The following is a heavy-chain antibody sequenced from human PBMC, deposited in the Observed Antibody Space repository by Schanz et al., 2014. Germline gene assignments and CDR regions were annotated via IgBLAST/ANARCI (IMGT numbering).Heavy chain of an antibody. CDR1: GYTFTNFY. D-gene: IGHD3-10*01. CDR2: INPSEGGT. V-gene: IGHV1-46*01. J-gene: IGHJ4*02. CDR3: ARDYFGSGSHYVFDH. Sequence: QVQLVQSGTEVKKPGASVKVSCKASGYTFTNFYIHWVRQAPGQGLEWVGIINPSEGGTSFPQKFKDRLTMTRDTSTSTFYMELSSLRSEDTAVYFCARDYFGSGSHYVFDHWGQGTLVTVSS.